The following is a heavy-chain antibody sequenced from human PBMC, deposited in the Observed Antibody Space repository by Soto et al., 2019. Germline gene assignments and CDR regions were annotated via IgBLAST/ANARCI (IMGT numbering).Heavy chain of an antibody. V-gene: IGHV3-74*01. CDR3: ARGKTNVYALDV. J-gene: IGHJ6*02. CDR2: IKGDGSST. Sequence: EVQLVESGGDLVQPGGSLRLSCAASGFTFSSYWMHWVRQAPGKELVWVSRIKGDGSSTNSADSLQGRFTISRDNAKSTLYLQINSLRGEDTAVYYCARGKTNVYALDVWGQGTAVTVSS. CDR1: GFTFSSYW.